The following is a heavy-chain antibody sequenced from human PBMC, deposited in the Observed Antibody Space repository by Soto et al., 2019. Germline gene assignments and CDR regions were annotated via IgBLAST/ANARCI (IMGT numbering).Heavy chain of an antibody. V-gene: IGHV4-59*01. J-gene: IGHJ6*02. CDR3: ARAPTGGHYYYYYGMDV. Sequence: SETLSLTCTVSGGSISSYYWSWIRQPPGTGLEWIGYIYYSGSTNYNPSLKSRVTISVDTSKNQFSLKLSSVTAADTAVYYCARAPTGGHYYYYYGMDVWGQGTTVTVSS. CDR2: IYYSGST. CDR1: GGSISSYY. D-gene: IGHD7-27*01.